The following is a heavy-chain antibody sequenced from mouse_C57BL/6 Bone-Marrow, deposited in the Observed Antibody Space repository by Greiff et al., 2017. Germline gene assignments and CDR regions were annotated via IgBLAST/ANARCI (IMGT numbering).Heavy chain of an antibody. V-gene: IGHV1-54*01. CDR2: INPGSGGT. D-gene: IGHD2-4*01. CDR1: GYAFTNYL. CDR3: ARSDYDETWFAY. Sequence: QVQLQQSGAELVRPGTSVKVSCKASGYAFTNYLIEWVKQRPGQGLEWIGVINPGSGGTNYNEKFKGKATLTADKSSSTAYMQLSRLTSEDSAVYCCARSDYDETWFAYWGQGTLVTVSA. J-gene: IGHJ3*01.